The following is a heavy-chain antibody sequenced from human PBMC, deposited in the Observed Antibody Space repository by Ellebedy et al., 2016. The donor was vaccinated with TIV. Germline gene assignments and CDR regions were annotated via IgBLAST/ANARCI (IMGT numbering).Heavy chain of an antibody. V-gene: IGHV4-39*01. J-gene: IGHJ4*02. CDR2: IYYSGST. Sequence: MPSETLSLTCTVSGGSISSSSYYWGWIRQPPGKGLEWIGSIYYSGSTYYNPSLKSRVTISVDTSKNQFSLKLSSVTAADTAVYYCARQERSGYSGYGEYYWGQGTLVTVSS. CDR3: ARQERSGYSGYGEYY. D-gene: IGHD5-12*01. CDR1: GGSISSSSYY.